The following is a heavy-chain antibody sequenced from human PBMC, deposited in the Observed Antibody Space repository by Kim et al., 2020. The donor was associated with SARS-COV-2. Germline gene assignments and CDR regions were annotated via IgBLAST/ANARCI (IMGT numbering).Heavy chain of an antibody. CDR1: GGSISSGGYY. V-gene: IGHV4-31*03. J-gene: IGHJ5*02. D-gene: IGHD3-22*01. CDR2: IYYSGST. Sequence: SETLSLTCTVSGGSISSGGYYWSWIRQHPGKGLEWIGYIYYSGSTYYNPSLKSRVTISVDTSKNQFSLKLSSVTAADTAVYYCARVSWLSLYYDSSAYNWFDPWGQGTLVTVSS. CDR3: ARVSWLSLYYDSSAYNWFDP.